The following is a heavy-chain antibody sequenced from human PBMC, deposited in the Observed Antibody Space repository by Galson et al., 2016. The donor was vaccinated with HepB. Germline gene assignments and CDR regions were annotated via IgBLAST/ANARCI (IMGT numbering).Heavy chain of an antibody. J-gene: IGHJ4*02. CDR3: ARAGEYSFGLGIHFDY. CDR2: IFYTGST. V-gene: IGHV4-61*01. Sequence: SETLSLTCTVSGDSIRSSSFYWSWIRQPPGKGLEWMGYIFYTGSTNYNPSLKSRVTISIDTSKRQFFLKLRSVTAVDAAVYYCARAGEYSFGLGIHFDYWSQGTLVTVSS. CDR1: GDSIRSSSFY. D-gene: IGHD5-18*01.